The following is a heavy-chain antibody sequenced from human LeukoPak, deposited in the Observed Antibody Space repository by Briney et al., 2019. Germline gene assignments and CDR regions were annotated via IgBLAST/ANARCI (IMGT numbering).Heavy chain of an antibody. CDR2: INHSGST. CDR1: GGSFSGYY. Sequence: SETLSLTCAVYGGSFSGYYWSWIRQPPGKGLEWIGEINHSGSTNYNPSLKSRVTISVDTSKNQLSLKLSSVTAADTAVYYCASAEQQPLFDYWGQGTLVTVSS. CDR3: ASAEQQPLFDY. V-gene: IGHV4-34*01. D-gene: IGHD6-13*01. J-gene: IGHJ4*02.